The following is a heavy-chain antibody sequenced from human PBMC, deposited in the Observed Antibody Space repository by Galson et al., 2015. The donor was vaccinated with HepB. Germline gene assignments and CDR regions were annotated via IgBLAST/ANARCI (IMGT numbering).Heavy chain of an antibody. CDR2: IIPIFGTA. CDR1: GGTFSSYA. V-gene: IGHV1-69*13. CDR3: ARYLGYSYGTGRTKNWFDP. J-gene: IGHJ5*02. D-gene: IGHD5-18*01. Sequence: SVKVSCKASGGTFSSYAISWVRQAPGQGLEWMGGIIPIFGTANYAQKFQGRVTITADESTSTAYMELSSLRSEDTAVYYCARYLGYSYGTGRTKNWFDPWGQGTLVTVSS.